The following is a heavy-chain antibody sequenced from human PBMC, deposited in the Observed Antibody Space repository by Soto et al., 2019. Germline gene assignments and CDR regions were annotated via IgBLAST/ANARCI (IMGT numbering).Heavy chain of an antibody. Sequence: PSETLSLTCTVSGGSISSSSYYWGWIRQPPGKGLEWIGSIYYSGSTYYNPSLKSRVTISVDTSKNQFSLKLSSVTAADTAVYYCARERPAVAGNNFDYWGQGTLVTVSS. V-gene: IGHV4-39*02. CDR2: IYYSGST. J-gene: IGHJ4*02. D-gene: IGHD6-19*01. CDR3: ARERPAVAGNNFDY. CDR1: GGSISSSSYY.